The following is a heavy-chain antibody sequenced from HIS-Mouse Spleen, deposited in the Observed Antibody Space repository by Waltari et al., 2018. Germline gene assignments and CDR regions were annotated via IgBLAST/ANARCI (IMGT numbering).Heavy chain of an antibody. CDR2: INHSGST. CDR3: ATGNYYGSGSYDY. D-gene: IGHD3-10*01. Sequence: QVQLQQWGAGLLKPSETLSLTCAGYGGSFRGYYWSWIRQPPGKGLEWIGEINHSGSTNYNPSLKSRVTISVDTSKNQFSLKLSSVTAADTAVYYCATGNYYGSGSYDYWGQGTLVTVSS. CDR1: GGSFRGYY. V-gene: IGHV4-34*01. J-gene: IGHJ4*02.